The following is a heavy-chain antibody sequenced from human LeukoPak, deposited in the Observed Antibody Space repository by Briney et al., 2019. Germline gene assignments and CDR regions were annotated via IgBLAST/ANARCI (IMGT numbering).Heavy chain of an antibody. J-gene: IGHJ5*02. CDR2: IIPIFGTA. CDR1: GGTFSSYA. D-gene: IGHD6-6*01. CDR3: ARSSIAARYNWFDP. Sequence: VASVKVSCRAPGGTFSSYAISWVRQAPGQGLEWMGGIIPIFGTANYAQKFQGRVTITTDESTSTAYMELSSLRSEDTAVYYCARSSIAARYNWFDPWGQGTLVTVSS. V-gene: IGHV1-69*05.